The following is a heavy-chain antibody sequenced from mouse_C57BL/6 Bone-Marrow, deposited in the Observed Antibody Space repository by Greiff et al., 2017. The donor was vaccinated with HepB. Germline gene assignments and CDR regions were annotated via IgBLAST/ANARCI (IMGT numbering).Heavy chain of an antibody. CDR3: SNPNWDRGFFFDY. J-gene: IGHJ2*01. V-gene: IGHV6-6*01. D-gene: IGHD4-1*01. CDR2: IRNKANNHAT. CDR1: GFTFSDAW. Sequence: EVKLVESGGGLVQPGGSMKLSCAASGFTFSDAWMDWVRQSPEKGLEWVAEIRNKANNHATYYAGSVKGRFTISRDDSKNIIYLQMNSLRAEDTGIYYYSNPNWDRGFFFDYWGHGTTLTVSS.